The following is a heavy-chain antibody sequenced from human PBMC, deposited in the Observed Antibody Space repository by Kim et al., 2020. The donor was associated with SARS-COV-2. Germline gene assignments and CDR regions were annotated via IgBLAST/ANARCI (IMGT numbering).Heavy chain of an antibody. CDR3: ASGEIGADYYGMDV. Sequence: GGSLRLSCAASGFTVSSNYMSWVRQAPGKGLEWVSVIYSGGSTYYADSVKGRFTISRDNSKNTLYLQMNSLRAEDTAVYYCASGEIGADYYGMDVWGQGTTVTVSS. CDR2: IYSGGST. D-gene: IGHD3-10*01. J-gene: IGHJ6*02. CDR1: GFTVSSNY. V-gene: IGHV3-53*01.